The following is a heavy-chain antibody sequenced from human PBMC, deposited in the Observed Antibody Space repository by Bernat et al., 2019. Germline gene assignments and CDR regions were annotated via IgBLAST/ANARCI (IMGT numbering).Heavy chain of an antibody. V-gene: IGHV3-30*03. J-gene: IGHJ6*03. Sequence: QVQLVESGGGVVQPGRSLRLSCAASGFTFSSYGMHRVRQAPGKGLEWVAVISYDGSNKYYADSVKGRFTISRDNAKNSLYLQMNSLRAEDTAVYYCARGTSTSAPYMDVWGKGTTVTVSS. CDR2: ISYDGSNK. CDR1: GFTFSSYG. CDR3: ARGTSTSAPYMDV.